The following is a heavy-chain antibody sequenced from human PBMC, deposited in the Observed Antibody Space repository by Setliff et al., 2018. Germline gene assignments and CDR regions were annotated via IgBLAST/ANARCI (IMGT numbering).Heavy chain of an antibody. D-gene: IGHD5-12*01. CDR3: ARAERGYSVIVLGY. V-gene: IGHV4-34*12. CDR1: GGSFGGYY. CDR2: IIHSGST. J-gene: IGHJ4*02. Sequence: SETLSLTCAVYGGSFGGYYWSWIRQPPGKRLEWIGEIIHSGSTNYNPSLKSRVNISIDTSKSQFSLKLSSVAAADTAVYYCARAERGYSVIVLGYWGQGTLVTVSS.